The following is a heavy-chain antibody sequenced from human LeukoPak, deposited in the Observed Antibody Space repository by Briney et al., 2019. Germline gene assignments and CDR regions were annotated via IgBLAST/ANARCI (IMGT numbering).Heavy chain of an antibody. CDR3: VKDLNYGDLLDY. J-gene: IGHJ4*02. CDR2: IRNDGRNK. D-gene: IGHD4-17*01. Sequence: GGSLRLSCAAFGFTFSSYGMHWVRQAPGKGLEWVAFIRNDGRNKYYADSVKGPFTISRDNSKNTLYLQMNSLRAEDTAVYYCVKDLNYGDLLDYWGQGTLVTVSS. CDR1: GFTFSSYG. V-gene: IGHV3-30*02.